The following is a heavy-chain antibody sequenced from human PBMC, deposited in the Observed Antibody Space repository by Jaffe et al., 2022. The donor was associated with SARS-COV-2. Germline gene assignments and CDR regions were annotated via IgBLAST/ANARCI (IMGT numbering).Heavy chain of an antibody. CDR1: GFTFSSYA. J-gene: IGHJ6*02. CDR2: ISGSGGST. V-gene: IGHV3-23*01. Sequence: EVQLLESGGGLVQPGGSLRLSCAASGFTFSSYAMSWVRQAPGKGLEWVSAISGSGGSTYYADSVKGRFTISRDNSKNTLYLQMNSLRAEDTAVYYCAKDLMSGSGWFGDYYYYYGMDVWGQGTTVTVSS. D-gene: IGHD6-19*01. CDR3: AKDLMSGSGWFGDYYYYYGMDV.